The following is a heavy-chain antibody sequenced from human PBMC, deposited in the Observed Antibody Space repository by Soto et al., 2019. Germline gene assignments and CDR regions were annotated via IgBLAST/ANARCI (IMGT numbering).Heavy chain of an antibody. CDR2: MYYSGNT. V-gene: IGHV4-61*01. D-gene: IGHD3-22*01. CDR1: GGSVSTFTHH. Sequence: QVQLQESGPGLVRPSETLSLTCIVSGGSVSTFTHHWSWIRKPPGKGLEWIGCMYYSGNTNYNPSLKGRVNISMDRSRNLFSLSVNSATAADTAVYYCVTEYYHTIDYHKIERGQGTLVTVSS. CDR3: VTEYYHTIDYHKIE. J-gene: IGHJ4*02.